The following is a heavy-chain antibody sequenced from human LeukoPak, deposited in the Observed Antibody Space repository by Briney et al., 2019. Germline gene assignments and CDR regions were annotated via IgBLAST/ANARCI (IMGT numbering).Heavy chain of an antibody. V-gene: IGHV1-2*02. CDR1: GYTFTGYY. Sequence: VKVSCKASGYTFTGYYMHWVRQAPGQGLEWMGWINPNSGGTNYAQKFQGRVTMTRDTSISTAYMELSRLRSDDTAVYYCARDPHIYDYPTYNWFDPWGQGTLVTVSS. D-gene: IGHD4-11*01. CDR3: ARDPHIYDYPTYNWFDP. CDR2: INPNSGGT. J-gene: IGHJ5*02.